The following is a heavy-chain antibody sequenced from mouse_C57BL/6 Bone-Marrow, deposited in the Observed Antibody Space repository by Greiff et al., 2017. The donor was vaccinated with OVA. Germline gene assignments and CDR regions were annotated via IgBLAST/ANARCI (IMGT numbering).Heavy chain of an antibody. D-gene: IGHD4-1*01. CDR2: ISYDGSN. CDR1: GYSITSGYY. CDR3: ARLGRGVDY. V-gene: IGHV3-6*01. Sequence: EVKLMESGPGLVKPSQSLSLTCSVTGYSITSGYYWNWIRQFPGNKLEWMGYISYDGSNNYNPSLKNRISITRDTSKNQFFLKLNSVTTEDTATYYCARLGRGVDYWGQGTTLTVSS. J-gene: IGHJ2*01.